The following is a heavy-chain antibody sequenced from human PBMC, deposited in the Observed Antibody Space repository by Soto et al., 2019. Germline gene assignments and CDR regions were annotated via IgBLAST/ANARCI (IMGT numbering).Heavy chain of an antibody. CDR1: AASFSKYY. Sequence: NPSETLSLTCTVSAASFSKYYWTWIRQPPGKGLEWIGYIYFNGNTKYNPSLEGRLTISIDTSKKEFSLKLTSVTAADAAVYYCASVTFGGIVLAHWGQGTLVPVSS. CDR3: ASVTFGGIVLAH. CDR2: IYFNGNT. D-gene: IGHD3-16*01. V-gene: IGHV4-59*01. J-gene: IGHJ4*02.